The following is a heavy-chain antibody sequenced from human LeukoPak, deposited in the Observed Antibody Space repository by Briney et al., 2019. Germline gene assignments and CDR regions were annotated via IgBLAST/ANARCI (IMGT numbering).Heavy chain of an antibody. J-gene: IGHJ4*02. Sequence: ASVKVSCKASGYTFTNHYMHWVRQAPGQGLEWMGIINPSGGSTTYTQKFQGRITLTRDTSTSTIYMELSSLIYEDTALYYCARVNPPAALGSIKYWGQGTLVTVSS. CDR3: ARVNPPAALGSIKY. CDR1: GYTFTNHY. CDR2: INPSGGST. V-gene: IGHV1-46*01. D-gene: IGHD3-10*01.